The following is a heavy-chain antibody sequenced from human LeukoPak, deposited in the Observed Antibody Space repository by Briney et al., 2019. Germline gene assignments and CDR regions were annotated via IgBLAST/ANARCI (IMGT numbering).Heavy chain of an antibody. CDR3: ARGGDFGYSYGGYCYMDV. Sequence: PGGSLRLSCAASGFTFSSYDMHWGRQATGKGLEWVSAIGTAGDTYYPGSVKGRFTISRENAKNSLYLQMNSLRAGDTAVYYCARGGDFGYSYGGYCYMDVWGKGTTVTVSS. V-gene: IGHV3-13*01. D-gene: IGHD5-18*01. CDR1: GFTFSSYD. J-gene: IGHJ6*03. CDR2: IGTAGDT.